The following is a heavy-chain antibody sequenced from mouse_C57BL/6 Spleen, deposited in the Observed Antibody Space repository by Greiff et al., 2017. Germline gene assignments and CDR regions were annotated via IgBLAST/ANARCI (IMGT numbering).Heavy chain of an antibody. CDR3: ARGYDYPYYFDY. D-gene: IGHD2-4*01. CDR2: FHPYNDDT. J-gene: IGHJ2*01. CDR1: GYTFTTYP. Sequence: QVQLKQSGAELVKPGASVKMSCKASGYTFTTYPIEWMKQNHGKSLEWIGNFHPYNDDTKYNEKFKGKATLTVEKSSSAVYLELSRLTSDDSAVYYCARGYDYPYYFDYWGQGTTLTVSS. V-gene: IGHV1-47*01.